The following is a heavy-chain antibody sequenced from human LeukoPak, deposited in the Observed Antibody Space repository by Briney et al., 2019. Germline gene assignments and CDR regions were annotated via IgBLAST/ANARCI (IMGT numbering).Heavy chain of an antibody. Sequence: PSETLSLTCTVSGGSISSNIYYWGWIRQPPGKGLEWIGTISYSGTTYYNPSLKSRVTISVDTSKTQFSLNLPSVTAADTAVYYCARGIVAAILEDYYYMDVWGKGTTATVSS. D-gene: IGHD5-12*01. CDR2: ISYSGTT. J-gene: IGHJ6*03. CDR3: ARGIVAAILEDYYYMDV. V-gene: IGHV4-39*01. CDR1: GGSISSNIYY.